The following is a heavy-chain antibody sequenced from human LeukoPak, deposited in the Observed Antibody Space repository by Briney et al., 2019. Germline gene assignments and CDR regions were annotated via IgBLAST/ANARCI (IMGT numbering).Heavy chain of an antibody. Sequence: GGSLRLSCAASGFTFSSYAMSWARQAPGKGLEWVSAISGSGGSTYYADSVKGRFTISRDNSKNTLYLQMNSLRAEDTAVYYCAKARYYDSSGYYPFDYWGQGTLATVSS. CDR2: ISGSGGST. CDR1: GFTFSSYA. J-gene: IGHJ4*02. D-gene: IGHD3-22*01. CDR3: AKARYYDSSGYYPFDY. V-gene: IGHV3-23*01.